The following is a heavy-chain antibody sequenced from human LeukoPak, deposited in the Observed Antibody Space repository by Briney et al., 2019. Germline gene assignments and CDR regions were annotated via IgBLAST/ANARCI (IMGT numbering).Heavy chain of an antibody. CDR1: GFTFSSYS. J-gene: IGHJ5*02. CDR2: ISSSSSYI. V-gene: IGHV3-21*01. CDR3: ARAVAASFDP. Sequence: GGSLRLSCAASGFTFSSYSMNWVRQAPGKGLEWVSSISSSSSYIYYADSVKGRFTISRDNAENSLFLQMNSLRAEDTAVYYCARAVAASFDPWGQGTLVTVSS. D-gene: IGHD6-25*01.